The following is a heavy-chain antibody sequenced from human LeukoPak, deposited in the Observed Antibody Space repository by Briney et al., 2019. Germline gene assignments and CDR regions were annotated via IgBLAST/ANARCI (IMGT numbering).Heavy chain of an antibody. CDR2: IRYDGSNK. D-gene: IGHD3-3*01. Sequence: SGGSLRLSCAASGFTFSSYGMHWVHQAPGKGLEWVAFIRYDGSNKYYADSVKGRFTISRDNSKNTLYLQMNSLRAEDTAVYYCAKDRQVLRFLEWPGGYFDYWGQGTLVTVSS. V-gene: IGHV3-30*02. CDR1: GFTFSSYG. J-gene: IGHJ4*02. CDR3: AKDRQVLRFLEWPGGYFDY.